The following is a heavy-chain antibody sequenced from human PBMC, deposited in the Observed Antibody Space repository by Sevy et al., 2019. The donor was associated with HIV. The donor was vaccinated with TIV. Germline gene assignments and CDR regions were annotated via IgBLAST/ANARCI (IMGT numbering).Heavy chain of an antibody. V-gene: IGHV4-59*08. CDR3: ATGAVVIGTAATPDLDF. CDR1: DDSINSYY. CDR2: IYNNIGST. D-gene: IGHD2-2*01. J-gene: IGHJ4*02. Sequence: SETLSLTCSVSDDSINSYYWSWIRQPPGKGLEWIGYIYNNIGSTSYNPSLTSRVTISVDTSKNHFSLKLTSVTAADTAIYYCATGAVVIGTAATPDLDFWGLGSLVTLSS.